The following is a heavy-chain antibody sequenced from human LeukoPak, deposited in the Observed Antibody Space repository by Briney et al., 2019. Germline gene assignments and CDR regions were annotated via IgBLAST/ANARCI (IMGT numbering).Heavy chain of an antibody. CDR1: GYTFTSYD. V-gene: IGHV1-8*01. CDR3: ATSPRAAAGNLDY. CDR2: MNPNSGNT. D-gene: IGHD6-13*01. Sequence: GASVKVSCKASGYTFTSYDINWVRQATGQGLEWMGWMNPNSGNTGYAQKFQGRVTMTEDTSTDTAYMELSSLRSEDTAVYYCATSPRAAAGNLDYWGQGTLVTVSS. J-gene: IGHJ4*02.